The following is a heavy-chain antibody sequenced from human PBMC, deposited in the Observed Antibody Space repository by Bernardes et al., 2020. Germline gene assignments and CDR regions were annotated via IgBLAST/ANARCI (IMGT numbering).Heavy chain of an antibody. J-gene: IGHJ6*04. CDR2: IYWDDDK. D-gene: IGHD2-15*01. CDR1: GFSLSTSGVG. V-gene: IGHV2-5*02. CDR3: AFFRDIGGIRGCYGMDV. Sequence: SGPTLVKPTQTLTLTCTFSGFSLSTSGVGVGWIRQPPGKALEWLALIYWDDDKRYIPSLKSRLTITKDTSKNQVVLTMTNMDPVDTATYDCAFFRDIGGIRGCYGMDVWGKGTTVTVSS.